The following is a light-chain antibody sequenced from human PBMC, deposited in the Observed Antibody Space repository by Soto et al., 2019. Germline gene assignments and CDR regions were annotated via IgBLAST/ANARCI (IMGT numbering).Light chain of an antibody. V-gene: IGKV3-15*01. CDR1: QSVGTN. J-gene: IGKJ2*01. Sequence: ETIMTQSPATLSVSPGERATLSCRASQSVGTNLAWYQQKPGQAPRLLLYGVSTRATGIPARFSGSGSGTQFTLAISSLQSEDFAVYYCQQYSNWPPNTFGQGTKLEIK. CDR2: GVS. CDR3: QQYSNWPPNT.